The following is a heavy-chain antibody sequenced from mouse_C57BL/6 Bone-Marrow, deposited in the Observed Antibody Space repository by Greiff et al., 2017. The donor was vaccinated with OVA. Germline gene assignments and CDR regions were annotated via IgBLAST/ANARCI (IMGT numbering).Heavy chain of an antibody. Sequence: QVQLQQPGAELVKPGASVKMSCKASGYTFTRYWITWVKQRPGQGLEWLGDIYPGSGSTNYNEKFKSQATLTVDTSSSTAYMQLSSLPSEDSAVYYCASPPITTVVATDYYAMDYWGQGTSVTVSS. D-gene: IGHD1-1*01. CDR2: IYPGSGST. V-gene: IGHV1-55*01. CDR3: ASPPITTVVATDYYAMDY. J-gene: IGHJ4*01. CDR1: GYTFTRYW.